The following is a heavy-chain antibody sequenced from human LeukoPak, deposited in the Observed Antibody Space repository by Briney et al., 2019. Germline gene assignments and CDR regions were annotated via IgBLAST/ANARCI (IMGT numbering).Heavy chain of an antibody. CDR3: AVVGGSSWYVKFDY. Sequence: SVKVSCKASGGTFSSYAISWVRQAPGQGLEWMGGIIPIFGTANYAQKFQGRVTITADESTSTAYMELSSLRSEETTVYYCAVVGGSSWYVKFDYWGQGTLVTVSS. CDR1: GGTFSSYA. J-gene: IGHJ4*02. CDR2: IIPIFGTA. V-gene: IGHV1-69*13. D-gene: IGHD6-13*01.